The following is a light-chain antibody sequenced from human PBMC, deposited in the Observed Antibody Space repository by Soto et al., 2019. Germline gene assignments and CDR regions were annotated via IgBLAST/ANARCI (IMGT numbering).Light chain of an antibody. Sequence: DIPMTQSPSSLSASVGDRVTITCRASQGISNYLAWYQQKPGKVPMLLIYAASTLRSGVPSRFSGSGSGTDFTLTISSLQPEDVSTYYCLRYNSAPLTFGGGTKVEIK. V-gene: IGKV1-27*01. J-gene: IGKJ4*01. CDR1: QGISNY. CDR2: AAS. CDR3: LRYNSAPLT.